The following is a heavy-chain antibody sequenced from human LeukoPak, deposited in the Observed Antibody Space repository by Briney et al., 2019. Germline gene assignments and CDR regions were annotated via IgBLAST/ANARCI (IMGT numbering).Heavy chain of an antibody. D-gene: IGHD3-9*01. CDR2: ISGSGGST. V-gene: IGHV3-23*01. J-gene: IGHJ4*02. Sequence: GGSLRLSCAASGFTFSSYAMSWVRQAPGKGLEWVSAISGSGGSTYYADAVKGRFTSSRDNSKNTLYLQMNSLRAEDTAVYYCAKGPADYDILTGYWVAYWGQGTLVTVSS. CDR3: AKGPADYDILTGYWVAY. CDR1: GFTFSSYA.